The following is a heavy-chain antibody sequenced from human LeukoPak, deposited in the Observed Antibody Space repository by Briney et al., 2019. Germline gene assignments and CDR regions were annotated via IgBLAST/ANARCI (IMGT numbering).Heavy chain of an antibody. Sequence: GASVKVSCKASGYTFTGYYMHWVRQAPGQGLEWMGWINPNSGGTNYAQKFQGRVTMTRDTSISTAYMELSRLRSDDTAVYYCAGDQVVVVPAAMNWFDPWGQGTLVAVSS. CDR1: GYTFTGYY. CDR3: AGDQVVVVPAAMNWFDP. V-gene: IGHV1-2*02. CDR2: INPNSGGT. J-gene: IGHJ5*02. D-gene: IGHD2-2*01.